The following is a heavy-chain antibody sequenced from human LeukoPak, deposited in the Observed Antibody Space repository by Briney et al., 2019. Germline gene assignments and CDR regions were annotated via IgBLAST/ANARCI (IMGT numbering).Heavy chain of an antibody. D-gene: IGHD6-25*01. Sequence: GGSLRLSCAASGFTFSTYAMHWVRQAPGKGLEWVAFIWPDGSKKYYADSVKGRFAISRENSKNTVYLQMNDLRPEDTALYFCARISSSAESNFDYWGQGTLLTVSS. CDR2: IWPDGSKK. J-gene: IGHJ4*02. V-gene: IGHV3-33*01. CDR1: GFTFSTYA. CDR3: ARISSSAESNFDY.